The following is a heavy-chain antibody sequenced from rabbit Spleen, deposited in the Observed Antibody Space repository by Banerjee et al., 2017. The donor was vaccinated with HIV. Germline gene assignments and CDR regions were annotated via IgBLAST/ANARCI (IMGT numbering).Heavy chain of an antibody. CDR2: IYSGSSGDT. J-gene: IGHJ4*01. Sequence: EQLEESGGGLVKPEGSLTLTCKASGVSFSDKDVMCWVRQAPGKGLEWIACIYSGSSGDTYYASWAKGRFTISKTSSTTVTLQMTSLTAADTATYFCARETSSGWGVVSYYFNLWGPGTLVTVS. V-gene: IGHV1S45*01. CDR3: ARETSSGWGVVSYYFNL. CDR1: GVSFSDKDV. D-gene: IGHD4-1*01.